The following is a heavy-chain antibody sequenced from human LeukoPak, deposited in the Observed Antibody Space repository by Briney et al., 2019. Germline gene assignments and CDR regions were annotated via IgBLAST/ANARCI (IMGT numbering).Heavy chain of an antibody. J-gene: IGHJ4*02. CDR2: IYPSGGST. V-gene: IGHV1-46*01. CDR1: GYTFTSYG. D-gene: IGHD2-15*01. CDR3: ARADGSGGYYIDY. Sequence: GASVKVSCKASGYTFTSYGISWVRQAPGQGLEWMGMIYPSGGSTSFAQKFQGRVTMTSDTSTSTVYMELSSLRSEDTAMFYCARADGSGGYYIDYWGQGTLVTVSS.